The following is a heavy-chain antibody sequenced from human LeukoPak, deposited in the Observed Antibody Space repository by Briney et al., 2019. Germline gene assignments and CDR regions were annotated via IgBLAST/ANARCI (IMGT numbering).Heavy chain of an antibody. D-gene: IGHD5-18*01. J-gene: IGHJ4*02. CDR1: GGSISSYY. CDR2: IYYSGST. V-gene: IGHV4-59*01. Sequence: PSETLSLTCTVSGGSISSYYWSWIRQPPGKGLEWIGYIYYSGSTNYNPSLKSRVTISVDTSKNQFSLKLSSVTAADTAVYYCAREPGTGYSYGSFDYWGQGTLVTASS. CDR3: AREPGTGYSYGSFDY.